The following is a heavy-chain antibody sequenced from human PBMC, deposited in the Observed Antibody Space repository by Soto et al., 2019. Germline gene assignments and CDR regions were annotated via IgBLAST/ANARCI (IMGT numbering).Heavy chain of an antibody. Sequence: GASVKVSCKASGGTFSSYAISWVRQAPGQGLEWMGGIIPIFGTANYAQKFQGRVAITADKSTSTAYMELSSLRSEDTAVYYCARGPAVAGLFDYWGQGTLVTVSS. CDR3: ARGPAVAGLFDY. D-gene: IGHD6-19*01. J-gene: IGHJ4*02. CDR2: IIPIFGTA. CDR1: GGTFSSYA. V-gene: IGHV1-69*06.